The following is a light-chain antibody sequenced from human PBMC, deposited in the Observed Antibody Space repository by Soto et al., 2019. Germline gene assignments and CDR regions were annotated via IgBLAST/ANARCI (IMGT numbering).Light chain of an antibody. CDR3: QQYSTSPGT. J-gene: IGKJ1*01. CDR2: GAS. Sequence: ETVMTQSPATLSVSPGERATLSCRASQRVSTNLAWYQQKPGQAPSLLIFGASSRATGIPDRFSGSGSGTDFTLTIRGLQPEDFAVYYCQQYSTSPGTFGQGTKVAIK. CDR1: QRVSTN. V-gene: IGKV3D-15*02.